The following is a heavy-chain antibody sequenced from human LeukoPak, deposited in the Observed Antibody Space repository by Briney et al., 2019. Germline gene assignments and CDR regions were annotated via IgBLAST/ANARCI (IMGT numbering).Heavy chain of an antibody. D-gene: IGHD1-26*01. CDR3: ATDRRVGATIPTNDAFDI. J-gene: IGHJ3*02. CDR2: FDPEDGET. V-gene: IGHV1-24*01. CDR1: GYTLTELS. Sequence: ASVKVSCKVSGYTLTELSMHWVRQAPGKGLEWMGGFDPEDGETIYAQKFQGRVTMTEDTSTDTAYMELSSLRSEDTAVYYCATDRRVGATIPTNDAFDIWGQGTVVSVSS.